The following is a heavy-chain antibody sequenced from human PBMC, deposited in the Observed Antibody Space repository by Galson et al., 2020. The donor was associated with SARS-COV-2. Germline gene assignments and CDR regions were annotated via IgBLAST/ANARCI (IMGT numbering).Heavy chain of an antibody. J-gene: IGHJ2*01. CDR1: GGSISTTSYF. D-gene: IGHD4-17*01. Sequence: SETLSLTCTVSGGSISTTSYFWGWIRQPPGTGREWIGSTYYSGTTYYNPSLRSRFTISLDPSTNQFSLTLNSVTAAATAGYYCARRGGTVTTQHCDLWGRGTLVTVSS. V-gene: IGHV4-39*01. CDR2: TYYSGTT. CDR3: ARRGGTVTTQHCDL.